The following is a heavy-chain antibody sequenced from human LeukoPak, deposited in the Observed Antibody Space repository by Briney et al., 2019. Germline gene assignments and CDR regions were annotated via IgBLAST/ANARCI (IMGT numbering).Heavy chain of an antibody. CDR2: IFSGGST. CDR3: ARVGPTRSDFDY. CDR1: GFIFSSNY. Sequence: GGSLRLSCAASGFIFSSNYMTWVRQAPGKGLEWVSVIFSGGSTYYADSVKGRVTISRDNSKNTLYLQMHNLRGEDTAVYYCARVGPTRSDFDYWGQGTLVTVSS. D-gene: IGHD1-26*01. J-gene: IGHJ4*02. V-gene: IGHV3-53*01.